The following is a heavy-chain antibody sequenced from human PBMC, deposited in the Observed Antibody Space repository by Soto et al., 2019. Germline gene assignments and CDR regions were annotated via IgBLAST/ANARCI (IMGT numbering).Heavy chain of an antibody. D-gene: IGHD6-19*01. V-gene: IGHV3-23*01. CDR2: ISGSGGST. Sequence: PGGSLRLSCAASGFTFSSYAMSWVRQAPGKGLEWVSAISGSGGSTYYADSVKGRFTISRDNSKNTLYLQMNSLRAEDTAVYYCAKRSAARIAVADFDYWGQGTLVTVSS. J-gene: IGHJ4*02. CDR1: GFTFSSYA. CDR3: AKRSAARIAVADFDY.